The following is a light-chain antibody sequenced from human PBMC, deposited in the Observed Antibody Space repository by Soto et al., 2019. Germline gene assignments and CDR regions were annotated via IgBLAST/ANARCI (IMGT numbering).Light chain of an antibody. CDR1: QSISGL. Sequence: DIQMTQSPSTLSASVGDRVTITCRASQSISGLLAWYQQKPGKAPKLLIYDVSSLESGVPSRFSGSGSGTEFTLAISSLQPDDFATYYCQQYNSYPWTFGQGTKV. J-gene: IGKJ1*01. CDR3: QQYNSYPWT. V-gene: IGKV1-5*01. CDR2: DVS.